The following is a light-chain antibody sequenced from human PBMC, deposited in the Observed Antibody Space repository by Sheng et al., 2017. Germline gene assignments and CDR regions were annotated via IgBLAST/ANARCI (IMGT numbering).Light chain of an antibody. CDR1: QGISNY. CDR3: QKYNSAPXT. CDR2: AAS. J-gene: IGKJ3*01. V-gene: IGKV1-27*01. Sequence: DIQMTQSPSSLSASVGDRVTITCRASQGISNYLAWYQQKPGKVPKLLIYAASTLHSGVPSRFTGSGSGTDFTLTISSLQPEDVATYYCQKYNSAPXTFGPGTTVDIK.